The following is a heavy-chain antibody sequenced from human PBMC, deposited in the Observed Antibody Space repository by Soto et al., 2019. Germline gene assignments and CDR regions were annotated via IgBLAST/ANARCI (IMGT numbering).Heavy chain of an antibody. J-gene: IGHJ5*02. CDR2: IIPIFGTA. CDR3: ARGHIVVVPAATGWFDP. CDR1: GGTFSSYA. V-gene: IGHV1-69*13. Sequence: SVKVSCKASGGTFSSYAISWVRQAPGQGLEWMGGIIPIFGTANYAQKFQGRVTITADESTSTAYMELSSLRSEDTAVYYCARGHIVVVPAATGWFDPWGRGTLGTVSS. D-gene: IGHD2-2*01.